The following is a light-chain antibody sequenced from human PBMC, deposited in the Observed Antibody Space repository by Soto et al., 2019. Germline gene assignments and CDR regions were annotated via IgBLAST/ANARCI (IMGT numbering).Light chain of an antibody. CDR2: AAS. CDR1: QGISNH. V-gene: IGKV1-17*03. J-gene: IGKJ4*01. Sequence: DIQMTQSPSGMSASVGARVAITCRASQGISNHLLWFQQKPGKVPKXXISAASSWQSGVPSRFSGSGSGTEFTLTISSLQNEDFATYDCLQQSSYTLTFGGGTKVDIK. CDR3: LQQSSYTLT.